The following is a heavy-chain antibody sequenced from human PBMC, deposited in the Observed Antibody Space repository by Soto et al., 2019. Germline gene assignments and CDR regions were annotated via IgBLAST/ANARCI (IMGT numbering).Heavy chain of an antibody. Sequence: VQLLESGGGLVQPGGSLRLSCAGSGFTFSNYAMSWVRQAPGKGLEWVSGMSNSGSRTYYADSGQGRFIMSRDNSKNTLYVQMNGLRPADTAVYYCAKAYFDILTGYSGDYWGQGTLVSVSS. V-gene: IGHV3-23*01. CDR2: MSNSGSRT. CDR1: GFTFSNYA. CDR3: AKAYFDILTGYSGDY. J-gene: IGHJ4*02. D-gene: IGHD3-9*01.